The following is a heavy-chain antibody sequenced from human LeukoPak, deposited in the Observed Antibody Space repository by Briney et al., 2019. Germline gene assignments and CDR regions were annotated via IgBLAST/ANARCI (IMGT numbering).Heavy chain of an antibody. CDR1: GFILSGLF. D-gene: IGHD2-15*01. CDR3: ATDRGGLYCSGGSCSDNHYSIDV. Sequence: ASVKVSCKVSGFILSGLFMHWVRQAPGEGLEWMGGFDHEHGETIYAQKFQGRVTMTEDTSSDTAYMELSSLRSEDTAVYYCATDRGGLYCSGGSCSDNHYSIDVWGQGTTVTVSS. V-gene: IGHV1-24*01. J-gene: IGHJ6*02. CDR2: FDHEHGET.